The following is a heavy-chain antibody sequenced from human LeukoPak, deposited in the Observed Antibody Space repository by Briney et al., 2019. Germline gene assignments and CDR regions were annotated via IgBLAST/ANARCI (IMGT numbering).Heavy chain of an antibody. D-gene: IGHD3-10*01. V-gene: IGHV3-9*01. CDR3: ARARSMVFDY. Sequence: GGSLRLSCAASGFTFDDYAMHWVRQAPGKGLEWVSGISWNSGSIGYADSVKGRFTISRDNAKNSLYLQMNSLRAEDTAVYYCARARSMVFDYWGQGTLVTVSS. CDR1: GFTFDDYA. CDR2: ISWNSGSI. J-gene: IGHJ4*02.